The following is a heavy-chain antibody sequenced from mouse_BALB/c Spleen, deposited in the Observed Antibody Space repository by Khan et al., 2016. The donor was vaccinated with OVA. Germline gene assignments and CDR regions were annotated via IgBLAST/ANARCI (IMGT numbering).Heavy chain of an antibody. D-gene: IGHD1-1*01. J-gene: IGHJ4*01. CDR3: ARGNYNDYALDY. V-gene: IGHV3-2*02. CDR1: GYSITSNYA. CDR2: ISYSGST. Sequence: EVQLQESGPGLVKPSQSLSLTCTVNGYSITSNYAWNWIRQFPGNKLECMGYISYSGSTYYNPSLKSRLSLTRDTSKNKFFLLLHSVTTEDSATYSCARGNYNDYALDYWGQGTTVTVSS.